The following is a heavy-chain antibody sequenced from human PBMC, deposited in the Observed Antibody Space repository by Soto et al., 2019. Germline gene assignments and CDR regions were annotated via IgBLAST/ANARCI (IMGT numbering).Heavy chain of an antibody. CDR3: AKLGGWSGGSNNMDV. J-gene: IGHJ6*02. CDR2: IRRKANSYTT. Sequence: EVQLVESGGGLVQPGGSLRLSCAASGLIFSDYHMDWVRQAPGKGLEWVGLIRRKANSYTTEYDASVKGRFTISRDDSKNSLYLQMNSLKTEDTAVYYCAKLGGWSGGSNNMDVWGQGTTVTVSS. CDR1: GLIFSDYH. D-gene: IGHD6-19*01. V-gene: IGHV3-72*01.